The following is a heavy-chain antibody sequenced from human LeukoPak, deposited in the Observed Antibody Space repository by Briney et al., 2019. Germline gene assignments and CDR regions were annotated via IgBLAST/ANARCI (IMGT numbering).Heavy chain of an antibody. V-gene: IGHV6-1*01. CDR3: ARAPLTGGLFDY. D-gene: IGHD7-27*01. CDR2: TYYRSKWCN. CDR1: GDIVSSNSAA. J-gene: IGHJ4*02. Sequence: SQTLSLTCAISGDIVSSNSAAWNWIRQSPSRGLEWQGRTYYRSKWCNDYAVSVKSRITINPDTSKNQFSLQLNSVTPEDTAVYYCARAPLTGGLFDYWGQGTLVTVSS.